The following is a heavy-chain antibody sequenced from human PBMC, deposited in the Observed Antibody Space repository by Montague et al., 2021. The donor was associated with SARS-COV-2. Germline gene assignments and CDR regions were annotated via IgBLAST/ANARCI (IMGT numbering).Heavy chain of an antibody. CDR1: GGSISSGSYY. J-gene: IGHJ4*02. Sequence: TLSTCTVSGGSISSGSYYWSWIRQPAGKGLEWIGRIYTSGTTDYSFSLKSRVTISVDASKNQISLKLTSVTAADTAVYYCARAHSGSWAHLDNWGQGSLVTVSS. CDR2: IYTSGTT. D-gene: IGHD5-12*01. V-gene: IGHV4-61*02. CDR3: ARAHSGSWAHLDN.